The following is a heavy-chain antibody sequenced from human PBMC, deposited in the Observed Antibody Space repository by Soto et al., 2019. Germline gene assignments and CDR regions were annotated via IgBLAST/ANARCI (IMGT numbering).Heavy chain of an antibody. D-gene: IGHD6-13*01. Sequence: VKVSCKASGGTFSSYTISWVRQAPGQGLEWMGRIIPILGIANYAQEFQGRVTITADKSTSTAYMELSSLRSEDSAVYYCARDLRRGIAAFVDPWGQGTLVTVSS. CDR3: ARDLRRGIAAFVDP. V-gene: IGHV1-69*10. CDR2: IIPILGIA. CDR1: GGTFSSYT. J-gene: IGHJ5*02.